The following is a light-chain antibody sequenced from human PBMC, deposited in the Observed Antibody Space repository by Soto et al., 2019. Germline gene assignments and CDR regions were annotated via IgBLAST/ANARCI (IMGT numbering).Light chain of an antibody. CDR1: SSDVGGYKY. CDR2: EVN. Sequence: QSVLTQPPSASGSPGQSVTISCTGTSSDVGGYKYVSWYQQHPGKAPKFMIFEVNKRPSGVPDRFSGSKSGNTASLTVSGLQAEDEADYYCSSYAGINNLGVFGTGTKVTVL. V-gene: IGLV2-8*01. CDR3: SSYAGINNLGV. J-gene: IGLJ1*01.